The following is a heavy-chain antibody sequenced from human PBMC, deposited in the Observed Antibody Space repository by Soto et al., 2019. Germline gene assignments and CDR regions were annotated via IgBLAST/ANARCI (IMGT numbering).Heavy chain of an antibody. CDR3: AKDREEYSSIWYFDY. Sequence: GESLKISCAASGFTFSSYAMSWVRQAPGKGLEWVSAISGSGGSTYYADSVKGRFTISRDSSKNTLYLQMNSLRAEDTAVYYRAKDREEYSSIWYFDYWGQGNLVTVSS. D-gene: IGHD6-13*01. V-gene: IGHV3-23*01. J-gene: IGHJ4*02. CDR1: GFTFSSYA. CDR2: ISGSGGST.